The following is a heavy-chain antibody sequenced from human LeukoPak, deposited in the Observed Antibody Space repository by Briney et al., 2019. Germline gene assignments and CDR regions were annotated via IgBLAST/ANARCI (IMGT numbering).Heavy chain of an antibody. CDR3: ARGGVDGVLDY. V-gene: IGHV1-69*04. Sequence: ASVKVSCKASGGTFSSYAISWVRQAPGQGLEWMGRIIPILGIANYAQKFQGRVTMTRDTSISTAYMELSSLKSDDTAVLYCARGGVDGVLDYWGQGTLVTVSS. CDR2: IIPILGIA. CDR1: GGTFSSYA. D-gene: IGHD3-10*01. J-gene: IGHJ4*02.